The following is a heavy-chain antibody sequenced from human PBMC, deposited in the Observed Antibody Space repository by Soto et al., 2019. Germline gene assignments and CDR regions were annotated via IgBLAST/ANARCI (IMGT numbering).Heavy chain of an antibody. CDR2: IIISSTSI. V-gene: IGHV3-21*01. CDR1: GFTFSSNS. D-gene: IGHD1-26*01. Sequence: EVQLVESGGGLVKPGGSLRLSCAASGFTFSSNSMNWVRQAPGKGLEWVSSIIISSTSIYYADSVQGRFTISRDNAKNSLYLQMNSLRAEDTAVYYCAGMSGTYHRAFDIWGQGTMVLVSS. CDR3: AGMSGTYHRAFDI. J-gene: IGHJ3*02.